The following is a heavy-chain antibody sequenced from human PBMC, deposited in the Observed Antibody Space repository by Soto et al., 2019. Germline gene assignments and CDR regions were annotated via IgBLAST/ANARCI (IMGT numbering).Heavy chain of an antibody. CDR1: GYSFTSYW. V-gene: IGHV5-51*01. D-gene: IGHD2-2*01. CDR3: ARGREYCSSTSCYHWFDP. CDR2: IYPGDSDT. Sequence: PGESLKISCKGSGYSFTSYWIGWVRQMPGKGLEWMGIIYPGDSDTRYSPSFQGQVTISADKSISTAYLQWSSLKASDTAMYYCARGREYCSSTSCYHWFDPWGQGTRVTVAS. J-gene: IGHJ5*02.